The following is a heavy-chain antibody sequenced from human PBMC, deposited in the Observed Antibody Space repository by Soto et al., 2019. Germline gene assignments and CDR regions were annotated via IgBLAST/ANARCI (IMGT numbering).Heavy chain of an antibody. CDR2: INWNGGST. V-gene: IGHV3-20*04. CDR3: ASIVVVTAIREYYFDY. D-gene: IGHD2-21*02. Sequence: AGGSLRLSCAASGFTFDDYGMSWVRQAPGKGLEWVSGINWNGGSTGYADSVKGRFTISRDNAKNSLYLQMNSLRAEDTALYYCASIVVVTAIREYYFDYWGQGTLVTVSS. CDR1: GFTFDDYG. J-gene: IGHJ4*02.